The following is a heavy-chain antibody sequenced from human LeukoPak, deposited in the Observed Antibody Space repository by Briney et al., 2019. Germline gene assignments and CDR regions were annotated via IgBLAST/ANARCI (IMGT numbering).Heavy chain of an antibody. CDR2: IRYDGSNK. V-gene: IGHV3-30*02. Sequence: GGSLRLSCAASGFTFSSYGMHWVRQAPGKGLEWVACIRYDGSNKYYAGSVKGRFTISRDNSKNTLYLQMNSLRAEDTAVYYCARDAWYSGSYSAFDIWGQGTMVTVSS. J-gene: IGHJ3*02. D-gene: IGHD1-26*01. CDR3: ARDAWYSGSYSAFDI. CDR1: GFTFSSYG.